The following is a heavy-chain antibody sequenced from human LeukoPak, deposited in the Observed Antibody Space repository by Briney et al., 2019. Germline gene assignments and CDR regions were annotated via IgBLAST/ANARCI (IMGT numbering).Heavy chain of an antibody. CDR3: ARDSKGGYYDSSGYYFNYYYYGMDV. CDR2: ISSSSSYI. J-gene: IGHJ6*02. Sequence: GGSLRLSCAASGFTFSSYSMNWVRQAPGKGLERVSSISSSSSYIYYADSVKGRFTISRDNAKNSLYLQMNSLRAEDTAVYYCARDSKGGYYDSSGYYFNYYYYGMDVWGQGTTATVSS. CDR1: GFTFSSYS. D-gene: IGHD3-22*01. V-gene: IGHV3-21*01.